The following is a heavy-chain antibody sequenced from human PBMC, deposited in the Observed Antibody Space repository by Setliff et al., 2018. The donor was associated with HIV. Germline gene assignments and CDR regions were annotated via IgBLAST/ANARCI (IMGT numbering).Heavy chain of an antibody. J-gene: IGHJ4*02. V-gene: IGHV4-38-2*01. CDR2: IDYTGKT. D-gene: IGHD6-25*01. CDR3: ARKNRGAPAPFDY. CDR1: GYYISGGYY. Sequence: PSETLSLTCAVSGYYISGGYYWGWIRQPPGKGLEWIGSIDYTGKTHYNPSLKSRVTISADTSKSQFSLNLSSVTAADTAVYYCARKNRGAPAPFDYWGQGTLVTVSS.